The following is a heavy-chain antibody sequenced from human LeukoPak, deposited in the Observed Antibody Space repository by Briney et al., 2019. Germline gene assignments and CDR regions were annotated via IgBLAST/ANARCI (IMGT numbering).Heavy chain of an antibody. CDR2: ISSADNT. V-gene: IGHV3-66*04. J-gene: IGHJ4*02. D-gene: IGHD6-19*01. CDR1: GFSVSTNY. Sequence: GGSLRLSCAASGFSVSTNYMTWVRQAPGKGLDWVSVISSADNTYYADSVRDRFTISRDNSKNTLYLQMNSLRAEDTAVYYCVTRTSIAVTGTDDFWGQGTLVTVSS. CDR3: VTRTSIAVTGTDDF.